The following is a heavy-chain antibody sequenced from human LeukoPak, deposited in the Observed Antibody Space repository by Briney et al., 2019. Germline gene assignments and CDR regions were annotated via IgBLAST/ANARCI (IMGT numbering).Heavy chain of an antibody. CDR3: AKVGVNYDSSGYRRQGYYFDY. D-gene: IGHD3-22*01. CDR1: GFTFSSYA. V-gene: IGHV3-23*01. CDR2: ISGSGGST. J-gene: IGHJ4*02. Sequence: GRSLRLSCAASGFTFSSYAMSWVRQAPGKGLEWVSAISGSGGSTYYADSVKGRFTISRDNSKNTLYLQMNSLRAEDTAVYYCAKVGVNYDSSGYRRQGYYFDYWGQGTLVTVSS.